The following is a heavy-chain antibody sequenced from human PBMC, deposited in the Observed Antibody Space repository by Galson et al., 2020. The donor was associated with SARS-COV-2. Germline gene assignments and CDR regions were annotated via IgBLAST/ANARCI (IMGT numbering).Heavy chain of an antibody. CDR1: GFSLSTSGVG. CDR2: IHWDDDK. J-gene: IGHJ4*02. CDR3: ARRARTVTPPRSFLEY. D-gene: IGHD4-17*01. Sequence: SGPTLVKPTQTLTLTCTFSGFSLSTSGVGVAWIRQPPGTALAWLALIHWDDDKRHSPSLQSRLTITKDTSKNQVVLTMTNMDPVDTATYYCARRARTVTPPRSFLEYWGQGTLVTVSS. V-gene: IGHV2-5*02.